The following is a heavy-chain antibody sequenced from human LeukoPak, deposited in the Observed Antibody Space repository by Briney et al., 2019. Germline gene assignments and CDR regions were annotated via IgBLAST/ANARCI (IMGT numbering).Heavy chain of an antibody. D-gene: IGHD1-26*01. CDR2: TSHDETTK. CDR1: GFTFSSYA. CDR3: AVGGRWELLPKKY. V-gene: IGHV3-30*04. Sequence: GGSLRLSCAASGFTFSSYAMHWVRQAPGKGLEWVAVTSHDETTKYYADSVKGRFTISRDNSKNTLYLQMNSLRAEDTAVYYCAVGGRWELLPKKYWGQGTLVTVSS. J-gene: IGHJ4*02.